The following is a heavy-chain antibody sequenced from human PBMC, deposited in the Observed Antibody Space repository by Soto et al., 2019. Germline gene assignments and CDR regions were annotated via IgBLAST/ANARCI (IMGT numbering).Heavy chain of an antibody. J-gene: IGHJ4*02. CDR3: AKRGGYDYVWKSYRPDY. CDR2: LSGSGGDT. V-gene: IGHV3-23*01. Sequence: GGSLRLSCVASGFTFSSFAMTWVRQAPGKGLEWVSTLSGSGGDTYYADSVNGRFTISRDKSKNTLYLQMDRLRVEDTAVYYCAKRGGYDYVWKSYRPDYWGQGTLVTVSS. CDR1: GFTFSSFA. D-gene: IGHD3-16*02.